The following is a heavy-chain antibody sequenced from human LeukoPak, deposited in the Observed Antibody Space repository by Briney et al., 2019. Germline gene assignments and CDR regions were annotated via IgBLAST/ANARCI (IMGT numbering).Heavy chain of an antibody. Sequence: ASVKVSCKASGYTFTGYYMHWVRQAPGQGLEWMGWINPNSGGTNYAQKFQGRVTMTRDTSISTAYMELSRLRSDDTAVYYCAGDLPRITMVRGTRFDPWGQGTLVTVSS. J-gene: IGHJ5*02. CDR3: AGDLPRITMVRGTRFDP. V-gene: IGHV1-2*02. CDR1: GYTFTGYY. CDR2: INPNSGGT. D-gene: IGHD3-10*01.